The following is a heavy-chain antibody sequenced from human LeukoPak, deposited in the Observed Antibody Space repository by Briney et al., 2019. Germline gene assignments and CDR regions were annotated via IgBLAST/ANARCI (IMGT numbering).Heavy chain of an antibody. V-gene: IGHV3-21*01. CDR2: ISSSSSYI. CDR1: GFTFSSYS. Sequence: GGSLRLSCAASGFTFSSYSMNWVRQAPGKGLEWVSSISSSSSYIYYADSVKGRFTISRDNAKNSLYLQMNSLRAEDTAVYYCARDLGWYEALGSDAFDIWGQGTMVTVSS. J-gene: IGHJ3*02. D-gene: IGHD6-19*01. CDR3: ARDLGWYEALGSDAFDI.